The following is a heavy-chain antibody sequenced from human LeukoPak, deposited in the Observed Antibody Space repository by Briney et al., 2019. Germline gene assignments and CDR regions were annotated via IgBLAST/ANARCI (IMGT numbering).Heavy chain of an antibody. CDR3: ATGRIAVAGDIDY. D-gene: IGHD6-19*01. J-gene: IGHJ4*02. CDR1: GYTFTSYD. Sequence: GASVKVSCKASGYTFTSYDINWVRQAPGKGLEWMGGFDPEDGETIYAQKFQGRVTMTEDTSTDTAYMELSSLRSEDTAVYYCATGRIAVAGDIDYWGQGTLVTVSS. V-gene: IGHV1-24*01. CDR2: FDPEDGET.